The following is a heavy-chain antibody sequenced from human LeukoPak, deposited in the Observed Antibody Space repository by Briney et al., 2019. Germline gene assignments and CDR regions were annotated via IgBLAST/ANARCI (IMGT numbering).Heavy chain of an antibody. Sequence: ASVKVSYKASGYTFTSYAMHWVRQAPGQRLEWMGWINPGNGNTKYSQKFQGRVTITRDTSASTAYMELSSLRSEDTAVYYCARDIVGKVERRDYGMDVWGKGTTVTVSS. CDR1: GYTFTSYA. CDR3: ARDIVGKVERRDYGMDV. D-gene: IGHD1-1*01. V-gene: IGHV1-3*01. CDR2: INPGNGNT. J-gene: IGHJ6*04.